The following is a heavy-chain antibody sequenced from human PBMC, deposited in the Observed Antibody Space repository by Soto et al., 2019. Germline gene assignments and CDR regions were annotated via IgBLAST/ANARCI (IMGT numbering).Heavy chain of an antibody. D-gene: IGHD2-21*02. V-gene: IGHV3-66*01. J-gene: IGHJ6*02. Sequence: GGSLRLSCAASGFAVSSNYMSWVRQAPGKGLEWVSVIYSGGSTYYADSVKGRFTISRDNSKNTLYLQMNSLRAEDTAVYYCAGGGCGGDCYPYYYYGMDVWGQGTTVTVSS. CDR2: IYSGGST. CDR1: GFAVSSNY. CDR3: AGGGCGGDCYPYYYYGMDV.